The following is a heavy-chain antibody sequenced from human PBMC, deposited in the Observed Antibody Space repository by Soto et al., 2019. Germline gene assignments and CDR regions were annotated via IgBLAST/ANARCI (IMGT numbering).Heavy chain of an antibody. CDR1: GGSFIGYY. D-gene: IGHD2-21*01. CDR3: ARDTRVLFSAGGEYYFDY. J-gene: IGHJ4*02. Sequence: SETLSLTCAVYGGSFIGYYCIFIRHPPFKWLEWIVEINHGGSTNYNPSLKSRVTISVDTSKNQFSLKLSSVTAADTAVYYCARDTRVLFSAGGEYYFDYWGQGTLVTAPQ. V-gene: IGHV4-34*01. CDR2: INHGGST.